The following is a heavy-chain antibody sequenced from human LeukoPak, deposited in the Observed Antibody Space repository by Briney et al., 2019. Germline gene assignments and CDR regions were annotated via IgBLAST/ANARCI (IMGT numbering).Heavy chain of an antibody. J-gene: IGHJ5*02. CDR3: AREAGGWFDP. V-gene: IGHV3-21*01. D-gene: IGHD3-10*01. CDR1: GFTFSSYS. Sequence: GGSLRLSCAASGFTFSSYSMNWVRQAPGKGLEWVSSISSSSSYIYYADSVKGRFTISRDNAKNTLYLQMNSLRAEDTAVYYCAREAGGWFDPWGQGTLVTVSS. CDR2: ISSSSSYI.